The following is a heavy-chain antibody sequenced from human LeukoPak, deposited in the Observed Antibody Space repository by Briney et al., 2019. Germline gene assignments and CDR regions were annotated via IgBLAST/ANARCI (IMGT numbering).Heavy chain of an antibody. V-gene: IGHV4-61*01. Sequence: SETLSLTCAVSGDSVSSSNYYWSWIRQPPGKGLEWIGYIYHSGTTYYNPSLQSRVTMSVDTSKNQFSLKLSSVTAVDTAVYYCARKENVYYYFDYWGQGTLVTVSS. D-gene: IGHD3-10*01. CDR2: IYHSGTT. J-gene: IGHJ4*02. CDR3: ARKENVYYYFDY. CDR1: GDSVSSSNYY.